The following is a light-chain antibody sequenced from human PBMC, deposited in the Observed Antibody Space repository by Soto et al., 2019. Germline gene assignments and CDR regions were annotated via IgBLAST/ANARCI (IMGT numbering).Light chain of an antibody. CDR1: QDISNY. Sequence: DIQMTQSPSSLSPSVGDRVTITCQASQDISNYLNWYQQKPGKAPKLLIYGASNLETGVPSRFSGSGSGTDFTFTISSLQHEDIATYYCQQYDALPVTFGPGTKVDIK. V-gene: IGKV1-33*01. J-gene: IGKJ3*01. CDR3: QQYDALPVT. CDR2: GAS.